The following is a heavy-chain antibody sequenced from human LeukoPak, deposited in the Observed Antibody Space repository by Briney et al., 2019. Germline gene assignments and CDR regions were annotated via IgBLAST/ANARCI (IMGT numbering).Heavy chain of an antibody. V-gene: IGHV1-69*01. CDR3: ARGYLAVVTSNLGGNAFDV. CDR2: IIPAFDTP. CDR1: GGTFSSYE. Sequence: GSSVKVSCKASGGTFSSYEYIWVRQAPGQGLEWMGGIIPAFDTPNYAHEFQGRVTISADESTSTAYMEMSNLKSDDTAVFFCARGYLAVVTSNLGGNAFDVWGQGTMITVSS. J-gene: IGHJ3*01. D-gene: IGHD2-21*02.